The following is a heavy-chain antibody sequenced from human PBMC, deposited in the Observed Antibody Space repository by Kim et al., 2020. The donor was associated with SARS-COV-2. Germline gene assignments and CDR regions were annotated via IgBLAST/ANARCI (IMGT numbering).Heavy chain of an antibody. J-gene: IGHJ3*02. V-gene: IGHV3-7*01. CDR2: IKQDGNQK. Sequence: GGSLRLSCAASGFTFSSYWMTWVRQAPGKGLEWVANIKQDGNQKYYVDSVKGRFTISRDNAKNSLYLQMNSLRAKDTAVYYCARDGDLYSSGKDAFDIWGHGTMVTVSS. CDR1: GFTFSSYW. CDR3: ARDGDLYSSGKDAFDI. D-gene: IGHD6-19*01.